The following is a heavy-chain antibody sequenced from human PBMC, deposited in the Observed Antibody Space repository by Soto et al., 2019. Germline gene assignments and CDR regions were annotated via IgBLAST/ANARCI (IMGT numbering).Heavy chain of an antibody. J-gene: IGHJ4*02. CDR1: GFIVSNKH. V-gene: IGHV3-53*05. CDR3: VGAAPGD. CDR2: LYTDDRT. Sequence: EVQLVETGGGLMQPGGSLRLSCAASGFIVSNKHMGWVRQAPGKGLESVSILYTDDRTYYADSVKGRFTISRDNSKHTLSLQMNGLRDEDPAMYYCVGAAPGDWGQGTPVTVSS. D-gene: IGHD3-16*01.